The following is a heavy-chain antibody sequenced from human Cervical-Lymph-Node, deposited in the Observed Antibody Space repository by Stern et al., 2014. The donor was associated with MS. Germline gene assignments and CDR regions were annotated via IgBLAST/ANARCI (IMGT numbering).Heavy chain of an antibody. J-gene: IGHJ4*02. Sequence: VQLMESAGGLVQPGRSPRLSCAASGCPFSSYGMHWVRQAPGKGLEWVAVIWYDGSNKYYADSVKGRFTISRDNTKNTLYLQMNSLRAEDTAVYYCARDRGYGDYVAFDYWGQGTLVTVSS. CDR2: IWYDGSNK. CDR1: GCPFSSYG. D-gene: IGHD4-17*01. V-gene: IGHV3-33*01. CDR3: ARDRGYGDYVAFDY.